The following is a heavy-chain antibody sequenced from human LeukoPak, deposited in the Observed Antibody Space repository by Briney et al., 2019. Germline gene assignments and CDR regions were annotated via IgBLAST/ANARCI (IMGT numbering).Heavy chain of an antibody. Sequence: GASVKVSCKASGGTFSSYAISWVRQAPGQRLEWMGGIIPIFGTANYAQKFQGRVTITADESTSTAYMELSSLRSEDTAVYYCARAVAGSDAFDIWGQGAMVTVSS. D-gene: IGHD6-19*01. CDR1: GGTFSSYA. CDR3: ARAVAGSDAFDI. V-gene: IGHV1-69*13. CDR2: IIPIFGTA. J-gene: IGHJ3*02.